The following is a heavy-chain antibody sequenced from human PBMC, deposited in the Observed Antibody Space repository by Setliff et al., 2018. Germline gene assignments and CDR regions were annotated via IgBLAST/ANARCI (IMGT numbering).Heavy chain of an antibody. J-gene: IGHJ3*02. CDR1: GYKFTNYW. V-gene: IGHV5-51*01. CDR3: ARYYSGAFDI. CDR2: IYPNDSNT. Sequence: PGESLKISCKGSGYKFTNYWIAWVRQMPGKGLKWMGIIYPNDSNTRYSPSFQGQVTISADKSISTANLHWNSLKASDTAMYYCARYYSGAFDIWGQETVVTVSS. D-gene: IGHD2-21*01.